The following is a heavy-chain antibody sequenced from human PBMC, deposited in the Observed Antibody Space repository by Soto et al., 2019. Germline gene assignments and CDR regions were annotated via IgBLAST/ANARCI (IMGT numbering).Heavy chain of an antibody. V-gene: IGHV3-23*01. CDR1: GFTFSSYA. CDR2: ISGSGGST. CDR3: AKADCSGGSCYSNY. D-gene: IGHD2-15*01. J-gene: IGHJ4*02. Sequence: LRLSCAASGFTFSSYAMSWVRQAPGKGLEWVSAISGSGGSTYYADSVKGRFTISRDNSKNTLYLQMNSLRAEDTAVYYCAKADCSGGSCYSNYWGQGTLVTVSS.